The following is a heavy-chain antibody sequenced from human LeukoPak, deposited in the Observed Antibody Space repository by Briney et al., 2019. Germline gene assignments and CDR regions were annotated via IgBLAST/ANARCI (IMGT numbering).Heavy chain of an antibody. V-gene: IGHV3-74*01. CDR1: GFTFSSYW. CDR2: INSDGSST. D-gene: IGHD2-2*01. CDR3: AKVLSYCSSTSCAPFDY. Sequence: GGSLRLSCAASGFTFSSYWMHWVRQAPGKGLVWVSRINSDGSSTSYADSVKGRFTISRDNAKNTLYLQMNSLRAEDTAVYYCAKVLSYCSSTSCAPFDYWGQGTLVTVSS. J-gene: IGHJ4*02.